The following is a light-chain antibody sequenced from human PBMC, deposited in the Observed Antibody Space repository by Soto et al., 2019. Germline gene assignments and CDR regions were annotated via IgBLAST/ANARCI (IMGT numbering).Light chain of an antibody. Sequence: ELVLTQSPGTLSLSPGERATLSCRPRQSISSSYLAWYQQKPGQAPRLLIYGTFSRATGIPDRFSGSGSGTDFTLTISRLEPEDVAVYFCQQYGSSPYTFGQGTKVDIK. V-gene: IGKV3-20*01. CDR3: QQYGSSPYT. CDR1: QSISSSY. CDR2: GTF. J-gene: IGKJ2*01.